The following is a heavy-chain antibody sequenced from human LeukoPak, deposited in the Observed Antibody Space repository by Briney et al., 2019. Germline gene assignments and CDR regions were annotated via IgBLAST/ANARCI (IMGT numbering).Heavy chain of an antibody. CDR1: GGSISSSSYY. V-gene: IGHV4-39*07. J-gene: IGHJ4*02. CDR3: ARDIGYSSGWYGRDY. D-gene: IGHD6-19*01. Sequence: SETLSLTCTVSGGSISSSSYYWGWIRQPPGKGLEWIGSIYYSGSTYYNPSLKSRVTISVDTSKNQFSLKLSSVTAADTAVYYCARDIGYSSGWYGRDYWGQGTLVTVSS. CDR2: IYYSGST.